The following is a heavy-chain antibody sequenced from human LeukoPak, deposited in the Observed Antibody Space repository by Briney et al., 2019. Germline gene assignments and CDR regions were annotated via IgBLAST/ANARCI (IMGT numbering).Heavy chain of an antibody. CDR3: AKRIAAAGTYDY. J-gene: IGHJ4*02. V-gene: IGHV3-23*01. CDR2: ISNSAGKT. D-gene: IGHD6-13*01. CDR1: GFTFSNYA. Sequence: PGGSLRLSCAASGFTFSNYAMSWVRQAPGKGLAWASTISNSAGKTYYADSVKGRFTISRDNFKNTLYLQMNSLRAEDTAVYYCAKRIAAAGTYDYWGQGTLVTVSS.